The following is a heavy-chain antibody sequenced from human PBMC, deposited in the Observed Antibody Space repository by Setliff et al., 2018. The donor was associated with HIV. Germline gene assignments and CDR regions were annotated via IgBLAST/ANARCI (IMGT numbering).Heavy chain of an antibody. CDR3: ARISMATIRHYYYDMDV. J-gene: IGHJ6*03. CDR2: IIPIFGTT. Sequence: SVKVSCKASGGTFSSYAINWVRQAPGQGLEWMGGIIPIFGTTNFAQKFQGRVTITADESTSTAYMELSSLRSEDTAVYYCARISMATIRHYYYDMDVWGKGTTVTVSS. CDR1: GGTFSSYA. V-gene: IGHV1-69*13. D-gene: IGHD5-12*01.